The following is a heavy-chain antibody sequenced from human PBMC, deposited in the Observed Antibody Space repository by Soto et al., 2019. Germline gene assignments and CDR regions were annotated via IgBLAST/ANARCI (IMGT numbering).Heavy chain of an antibody. V-gene: IGHV3-33*01. J-gene: IGHJ6*02. CDR3: AGEPKGGAYDMDV. CDR2: IWSDGSRG. CDR1: RLTFSAHD. D-gene: IGHD3-16*01. Sequence: QVQLVESGGGVVQPGTSLRLSCAASRLTFSAHDMHWVRQAPGKGLEWVALIWSDGSRGFYAYSVKGRFTISRDNFKNTLYLQMNSLGAEDTAVYYCAGEPKGGAYDMDVWGQGTTVTVSS.